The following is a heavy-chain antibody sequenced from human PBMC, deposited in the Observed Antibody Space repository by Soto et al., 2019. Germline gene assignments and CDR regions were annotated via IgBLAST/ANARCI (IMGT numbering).Heavy chain of an antibody. Sequence: EVQLLESGGGLVQPGGSLRLSCAASGFTFSSYAMSWVRQAPGKGLEWVSAISGSGGSTYYADSVKGRFTISRDNSKNTLYLQMNSLRAEDTAVYYCANDSAGHYYDSSGLDYWGQGTLVTVSS. D-gene: IGHD3-22*01. CDR3: ANDSAGHYYDSSGLDY. CDR1: GFTFSSYA. CDR2: ISGSGGST. V-gene: IGHV3-23*01. J-gene: IGHJ4*02.